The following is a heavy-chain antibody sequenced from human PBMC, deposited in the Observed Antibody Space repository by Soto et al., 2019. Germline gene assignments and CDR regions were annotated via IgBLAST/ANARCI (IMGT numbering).Heavy chain of an antibody. CDR1: GYSISSNYY. V-gene: IGHV4-38-2*02. J-gene: IGHJ3*02. D-gene: IGHD4-17*01. CDR3: ARDLYASIYDAFKI. Sequence: SETLSLTCAVSGYSISSNYYWGWLRQPPGKGLEWIGSIYHSGSTYYNPSLKSRVTISVDTSKNQFSLRLTSVTAADTAVYYCARDLYASIYDAFKIWGQGTMVTVSS. CDR2: IYHSGST.